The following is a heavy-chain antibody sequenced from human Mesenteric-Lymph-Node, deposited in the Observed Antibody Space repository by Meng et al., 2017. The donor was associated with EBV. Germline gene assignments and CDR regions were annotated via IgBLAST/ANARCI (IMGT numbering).Heavy chain of an antibody. CDR3: ARGLGGSRNYYFDY. CDR2: VYHRGSS. V-gene: IGHV4-4*02. D-gene: IGHD3-16*01. CDR1: VGSITSGDW. J-gene: IGHJ4*02. Sequence: AQLQESGPGLVKPSGTLSLTRTISVGSITSGDWWSWVRQTPGKGLEWIGQVYHRGSSSYNPSLKSRATISVDNSNNQFSLRLTSVTAADTAVYYCARGLGGSRNYYFDYWGQGTLVTVSS.